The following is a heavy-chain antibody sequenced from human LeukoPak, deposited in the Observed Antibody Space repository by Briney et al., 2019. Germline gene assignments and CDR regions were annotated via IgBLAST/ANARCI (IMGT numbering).Heavy chain of an antibody. CDR1: GFPFSSYA. V-gene: IGHV3-64D*09. Sequence: GGSLRLSCSASGFPFSSYAMHWVRQAPGKGLEYVSAISDSGGSTYYAGSVKGRFTISRDNSKNTLYLQMSSLRAEDTAVYFCVRGYSFGPYGMDVWGQGTTVTVSS. D-gene: IGHD2-15*01. J-gene: IGHJ6*02. CDR3: VRGYSFGPYGMDV. CDR2: ISDSGGST.